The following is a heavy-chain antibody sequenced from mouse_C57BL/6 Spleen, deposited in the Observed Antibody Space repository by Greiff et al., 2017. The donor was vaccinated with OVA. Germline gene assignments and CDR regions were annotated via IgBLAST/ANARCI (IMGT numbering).Heavy chain of an antibody. CDR1: GFSLTSYG. CDR3: AKFYYGYDVGAMDY. D-gene: IGHD2-2*01. CDR2: IWRGGST. J-gene: IGHJ4*01. Sequence: VNVVESGPGLVQPSQSLSITCTVSGFSLTSYGVHWVRQSPGKGLEWLGVIWRGGSTDYNAAFMSRLSITKDNSKSQVFFKMNSLQADDTAIYYCAKFYYGYDVGAMDYWGQGTSVTVSS. V-gene: IGHV2-5*01.